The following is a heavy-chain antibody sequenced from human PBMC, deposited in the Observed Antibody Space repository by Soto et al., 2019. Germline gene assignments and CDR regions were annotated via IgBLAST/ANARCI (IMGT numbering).Heavy chain of an antibody. CDR1: GGSISSYY. CDR2: IYTSGST. CDR3: ARSRRDGYNYAY. D-gene: IGHD5-12*01. Sequence: QVQLQESGPGLVKPSETLSLTCTVSGGSISSYYWSWIRQPAGKGLEWIGRIYTSGSTNYNPSLTSRAAMSVDTSKNQFSLKLSSVTAADSAVYYCARSRRDGYNYAYWGQGTLVTVSS. V-gene: IGHV4-4*07. J-gene: IGHJ4*02.